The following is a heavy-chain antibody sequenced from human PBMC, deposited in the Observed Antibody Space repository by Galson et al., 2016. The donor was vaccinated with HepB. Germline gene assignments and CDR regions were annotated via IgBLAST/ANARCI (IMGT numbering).Heavy chain of an antibody. D-gene: IGHD1-7*01. V-gene: IGHV1-18*01. CDR2: ISDGDT. CDR1: KFLPNYD. J-gene: IGHJ6*02. CDR3: AMLELHSGMDV. Sequence: SVKVSCKASKFLPNYDISWVRQAPGQGLEWMGWISDGDTNYAQGVQGIVTMTTDTSTTTTYMELRSLRFDDTAVYYCAMLELHSGMDVWGQGTTVIVSS.